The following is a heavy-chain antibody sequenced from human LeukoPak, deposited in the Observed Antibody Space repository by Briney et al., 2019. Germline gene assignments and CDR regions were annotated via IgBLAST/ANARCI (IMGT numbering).Heavy chain of an antibody. J-gene: IGHJ6*02. CDR3: ARDLYSYDGMDV. Sequence: GGSLRLSCAASRFTFSSYSMNWVRQAPGKGLEWVSSISSSSSYIYYADSVKGRFAISRDNAKNSLYLQMNSLRAEDTAVYYCARDLYSYDGMDVWGQGTTVTVSS. CDR1: RFTFSSYS. V-gene: IGHV3-21*01. D-gene: IGHD5-18*01. CDR2: ISSSSSYI.